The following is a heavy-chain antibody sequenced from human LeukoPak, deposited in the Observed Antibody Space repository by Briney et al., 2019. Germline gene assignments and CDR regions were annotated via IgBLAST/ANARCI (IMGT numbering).Heavy chain of an antibody. Sequence: ASVKVSCKASGYTFNDDYVHCGRQAPGQGLEWMGIINPSGGTTNYAQKFQGRLTMTRDTSTSTVYMELSRLRSEDTAVYYCARDVDIFVLQGASPVGWFHSCGQGTLVTVSS. CDR1: GYTFNDDY. CDR3: ARDVDIFVLQGASPVGWFHS. CDR2: INPSGGTT. J-gene: IGHJ5*01. V-gene: IGHV1-46*02. D-gene: IGHD2-15*01.